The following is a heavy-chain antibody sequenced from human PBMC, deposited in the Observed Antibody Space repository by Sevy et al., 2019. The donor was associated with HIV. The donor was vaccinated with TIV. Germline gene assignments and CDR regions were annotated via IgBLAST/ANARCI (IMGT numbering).Heavy chain of an antibody. Sequence: ASVKVSCKASNYNFFAYGFAWVRQAPGQGLEWMGWISGFNGNTNYAQKLRGRVTLTTDSSTSTAYMGLRSLTSDDTAEYYCAREVVTPGPDYGMDVWGPGTTVTVSS. D-gene: IGHD2-21*02. CDR2: ISGFNGNT. CDR1: NYNFFAYG. CDR3: AREVVTPGPDYGMDV. J-gene: IGHJ6*02. V-gene: IGHV1-18*01.